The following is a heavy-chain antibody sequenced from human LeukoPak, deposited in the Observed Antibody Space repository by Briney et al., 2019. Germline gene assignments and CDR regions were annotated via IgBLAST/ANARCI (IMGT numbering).Heavy chain of an antibody. J-gene: IGHJ3*02. CDR1: GYSFTSYW. V-gene: IGHV5-51*01. Sequence: PGESLKISCKGSGYSFTSYWIGWVRQMPGKGLEWMGIIYPGDSDTRYSPSFQGQVTISADKSISTAYLQWSSLKASDTAVYYCASPKYDILTGYYGGDAFDIWGQGTMVTVSS. D-gene: IGHD3-9*01. CDR3: ASPKYDILTGYYGGDAFDI. CDR2: IYPGDSDT.